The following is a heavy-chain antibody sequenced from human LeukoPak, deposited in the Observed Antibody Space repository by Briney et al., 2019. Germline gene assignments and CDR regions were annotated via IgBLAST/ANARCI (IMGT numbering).Heavy chain of an antibody. CDR3: ARLISGGVVEIFDY. V-gene: IGHV4-59*08. D-gene: IGHD3-16*01. J-gene: IGHJ4*02. CDR1: GGSISSNY. CDR2: IYYSGST. Sequence: PSETLSLTCTVSGGSISSNYWSWIRKRPGKGLEWIGYIYYSGSTNYNPSLKSRVTISVDTSKNQFSLKLSSVTAADTAVYYCARLISGGVVEIFDYWGQGTLDTVSS.